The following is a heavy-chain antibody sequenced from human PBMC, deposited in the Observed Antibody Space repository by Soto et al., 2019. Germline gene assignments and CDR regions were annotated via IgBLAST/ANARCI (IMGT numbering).Heavy chain of an antibody. Sequence: SVKVSCKASGGTFSSYAISWVRQAPGQGLEWMGGIIPIFGTANYAQKFQGRVTITADESTSTAYMELSSLRSEDTAVYYCARDAKYCTNGVGGNWFDPWGQVTLVTVSS. CDR2: IIPIFGTA. J-gene: IGHJ5*02. CDR1: GGTFSSYA. V-gene: IGHV1-69*13. CDR3: ARDAKYCTNGVGGNWFDP. D-gene: IGHD2-8*01.